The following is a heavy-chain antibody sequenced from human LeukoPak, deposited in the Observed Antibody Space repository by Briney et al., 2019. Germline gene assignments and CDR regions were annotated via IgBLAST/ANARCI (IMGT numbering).Heavy chain of an antibody. J-gene: IGHJ4*02. Sequence: ASVKVSCKASGYTFTSYGISWVRQAPGQGLEWMGWISAYNGNTNYAQKLQGRVTMTTDTSTSTAYMELRSLRSDDTAVYYCARDSAPIAVAGTNHFDYWGQGTLVTVSS. CDR1: GYTFTSYG. D-gene: IGHD6-19*01. CDR3: ARDSAPIAVAGTNHFDY. CDR2: ISAYNGNT. V-gene: IGHV1-18*01.